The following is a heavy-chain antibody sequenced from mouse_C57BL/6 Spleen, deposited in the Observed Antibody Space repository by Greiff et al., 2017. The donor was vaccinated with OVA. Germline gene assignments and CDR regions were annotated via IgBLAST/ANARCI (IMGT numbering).Heavy chain of an antibody. D-gene: IGHD2-4*01. V-gene: IGHV14-2*01. Sequence: VQLKQSGAELVKPGASVKLSCTASGFNIKDYYMHWVKQRTEQGLEWIGRIAPEDGETKYAPNFQGKATITADTSSNTAYLQLSSLTSEDTAVYYCARSYDYDEAWFAYWGQGTLVTVSA. CDR1: GFNIKDYY. CDR2: IAPEDGET. J-gene: IGHJ3*01. CDR3: ARSYDYDEAWFAY.